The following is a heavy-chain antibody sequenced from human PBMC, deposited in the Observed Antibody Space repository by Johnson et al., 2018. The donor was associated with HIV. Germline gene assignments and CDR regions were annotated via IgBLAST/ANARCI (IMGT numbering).Heavy chain of an antibody. J-gene: IGHJ3*02. Sequence: QEQLVESGGGLVKPGGSLRLSCAASGFTFSDYYMSWIRQAPGKGLEWVAVISYDGSNKYYADSVKGRFTISRDNTKNSLYLQMNSLRAEDTAVYYCAKDLFTEREDDAFDIWGQGTMVTVSS. CDR1: GFTFSDYY. CDR2: ISYDGSNK. CDR3: AKDLFTEREDDAFDI. D-gene: IGHD1-26*01. V-gene: IGHV3-30*18.